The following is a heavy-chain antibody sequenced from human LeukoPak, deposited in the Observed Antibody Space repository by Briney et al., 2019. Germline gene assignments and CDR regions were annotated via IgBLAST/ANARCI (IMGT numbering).Heavy chain of an antibody. D-gene: IGHD5-12*01. Sequence: PSETLSLTCTVSGGSISSSTYYWGWIRQPPGKGLEWIGSIYYSGSTYYNPSLKSRVTMSVDTSKNQFSLKLSSVTAADTAVYYCARRYRGYSGYGPLHYWGQGTLVTVSS. V-gene: IGHV4-39*07. J-gene: IGHJ4*02. CDR2: IYYSGST. CDR1: GGSISSSTYY. CDR3: ARRYRGYSGYGPLHY.